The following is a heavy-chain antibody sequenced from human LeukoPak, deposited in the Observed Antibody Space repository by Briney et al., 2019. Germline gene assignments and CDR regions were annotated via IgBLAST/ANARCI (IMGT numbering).Heavy chain of an antibody. CDR3: AKAMYYYDSSGSPFDY. J-gene: IGHJ4*02. CDR1: GFTFSSYG. Sequence: GGSLRLSCAASGFTFSSYGMHWVRQAPGKGLEWVAFIRYDGSNKYYADSVKGRFTISRDNSKNTLYLQMNSLRAEDTAVYYCAKAMYYYDSSGSPFDYWGQGTLVTVSS. CDR2: IRYDGSNK. V-gene: IGHV3-30*02. D-gene: IGHD3-22*01.